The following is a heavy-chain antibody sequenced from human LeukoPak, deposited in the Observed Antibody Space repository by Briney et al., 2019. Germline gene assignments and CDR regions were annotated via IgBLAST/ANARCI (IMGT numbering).Heavy chain of an antibody. V-gene: IGHV4-38-2*02. CDR1: GYSINSGYF. D-gene: IGHD2-8*02. CDR3: AREWGASGGADEIDY. CDR2: GYHSGST. Sequence: SETLSLTCAVSGYSINSGYFWGWIRQPPGKGLEWIGSGYHSGSTYYNPSLKSRVTISLDMSKNQFSLKLSSVTAADTAVYFCAREWGASGGADEIDYWGQGTLVTVSS. J-gene: IGHJ4*02.